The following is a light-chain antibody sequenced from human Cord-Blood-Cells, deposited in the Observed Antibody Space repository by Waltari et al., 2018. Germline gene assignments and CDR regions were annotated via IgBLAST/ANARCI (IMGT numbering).Light chain of an antibody. J-gene: IGLJ2*01. V-gene: IGLV2-23*01. Sequence: QSALTQPASVSGSPGQSITISCTGTSSAVGSYNLVSWYQQHPGKAPKLMIYEGSKRPSGVSNRFSGSKSGNTASLTISGLQAEDEADYYCCSYAGSSPVFGGGTKLTVL. CDR1: SSAVGSYNL. CDR3: CSYAGSSPV. CDR2: EGS.